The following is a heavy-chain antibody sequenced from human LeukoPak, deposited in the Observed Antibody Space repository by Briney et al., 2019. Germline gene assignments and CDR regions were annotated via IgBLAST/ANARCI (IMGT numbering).Heavy chain of an antibody. J-gene: IGHJ3*02. CDR1: GFTFSNYA. Sequence: AGGSLRLSCAASGFTFSNYAMSWVRQAPGKGLEWVSAISGSGGSTYYADSVKGRFTISRDNSKNTLYLQMNSLRAEDTAVYYCAKTYYYDSSGHDAFDIWGQGTMVTVSS. CDR3: AKTYYYDSSGHDAFDI. V-gene: IGHV3-23*01. CDR2: ISGSGGST. D-gene: IGHD3-22*01.